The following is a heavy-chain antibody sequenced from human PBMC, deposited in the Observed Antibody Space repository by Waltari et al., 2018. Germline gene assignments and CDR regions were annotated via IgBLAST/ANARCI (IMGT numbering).Heavy chain of an antibody. CDR3: ARLIMITGALAFDI. CDR1: GYSFTSYW. CDR2: IYPGDSDT. V-gene: IGHV5-51*01. Sequence: EVQLVQSGAEVKKPGESLKISCKGSGYSFTSYWIGWVRQMPGKGLEWMGFIYPGDSDTIYRPAFQGQVTISADKSISTAYLQWSSLKASDTAMYYCARLIMITGALAFDIWGQGTMVTDCS. J-gene: IGHJ3*02. D-gene: IGHD3-16*01.